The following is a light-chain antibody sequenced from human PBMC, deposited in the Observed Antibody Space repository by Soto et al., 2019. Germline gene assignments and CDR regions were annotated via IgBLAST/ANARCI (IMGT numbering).Light chain of an antibody. V-gene: IGKV3-15*01. CDR1: QSVSSS. J-gene: IGKJ2*01. Sequence: EIVMTQSPVTLSVSPGERATLSCRASQSVSSSLAWYQQKPGQAPRLLIYGASNRATGIPDRFSGSGSVTEFTLTISSLQSEDFAVYYCQQYNNWYTFGQGTKLEIK. CDR2: GAS. CDR3: QQYNNWYT.